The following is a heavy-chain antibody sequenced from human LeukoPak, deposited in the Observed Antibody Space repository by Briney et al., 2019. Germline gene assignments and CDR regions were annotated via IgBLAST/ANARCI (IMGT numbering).Heavy chain of an antibody. V-gene: IGHV1-2*02. D-gene: IGHD2-8*01. Sequence: GASVKVSCKASGYTFTGKHMYWVRQAPGQGLEWMGWINPNSGGTNYAQKFQGRVTMTRDTSISTAYMEVSRLRYDDTAVYYCARLGVEDYWGQGTLVTVSS. CDR1: GYTFTGKH. CDR2: INPNSGGT. J-gene: IGHJ4*02. CDR3: ARLGVEDY.